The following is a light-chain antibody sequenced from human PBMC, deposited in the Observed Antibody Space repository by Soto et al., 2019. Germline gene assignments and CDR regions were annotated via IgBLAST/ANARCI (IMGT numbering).Light chain of an antibody. CDR2: GAS. CDR3: QKYNSAPRT. Sequence: DIQMTQSPPSRSASVGDRGTITCGASEGIGNYLAWYQQKPGKVPKLLIYGASTLQSGVPSRFSGSGSGTDFTLTICSLQPEDVATYYCQKYNSAPRTFGQRTKVDI. CDR1: EGIGNY. V-gene: IGKV1-27*01. J-gene: IGKJ1*01.